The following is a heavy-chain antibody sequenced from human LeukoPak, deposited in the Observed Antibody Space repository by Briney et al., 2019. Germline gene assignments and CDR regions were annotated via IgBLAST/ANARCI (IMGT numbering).Heavy chain of an antibody. D-gene: IGHD1-26*01. CDR3: ASNLSGSYYNWFDP. CDR1: GGSFSGYY. CDR2: INHSGST. Sequence: SETLSLTCAVYGGSFSGYYWSWLRQPPGKGLEWIGEINHSGSTNYNPSLKSRVTTSVDTSKNQFSLKLSSVTAADTAVYYCASNLSGSYYNWFDPWGQGTLVTVSS. J-gene: IGHJ5*02. V-gene: IGHV4-34*01.